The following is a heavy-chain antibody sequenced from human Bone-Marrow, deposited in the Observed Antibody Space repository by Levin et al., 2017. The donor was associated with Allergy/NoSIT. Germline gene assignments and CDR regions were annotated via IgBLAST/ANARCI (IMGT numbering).Heavy chain of an antibody. Sequence: GGSLRLSCAASGFTFSSYAMSWVRQAPGKGLEWVSAISGSGGSTYYADSVKGRFTISRDNSKNTLYLQMNSLRAEDTAVYYCAKGGGGVRGVIIIPFDYWGQGTLVTVSS. D-gene: IGHD3-10*01. J-gene: IGHJ4*02. V-gene: IGHV3-23*01. CDR3: AKGGGGVRGVIIIPFDY. CDR1: GFTFSSYA. CDR2: ISGSGGST.